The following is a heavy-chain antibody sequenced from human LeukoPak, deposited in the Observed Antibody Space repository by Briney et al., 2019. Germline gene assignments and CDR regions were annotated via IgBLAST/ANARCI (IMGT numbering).Heavy chain of an antibody. J-gene: IGHJ3*02. Sequence: GGSLRLSCAASRFTVSSNYTSWVRQAPGKGLEWVSEIYSDGSTYYAASVKGRFSISRDNSKNTVYLQMSSLRAEDTAIYYCARELREHGVFDIWGQGTMVTVSS. CDR2: IYSDGST. D-gene: IGHD1-26*01. V-gene: IGHV3-53*01. CDR1: RFTVSSNY. CDR3: ARELREHGVFDI.